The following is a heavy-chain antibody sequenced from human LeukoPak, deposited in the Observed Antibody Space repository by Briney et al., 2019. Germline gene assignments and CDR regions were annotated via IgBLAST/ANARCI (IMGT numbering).Heavy chain of an antibody. CDR3: ARLIVAGADYYYYYMDV. J-gene: IGHJ6*03. CDR2: ISAYNGNT. V-gene: IGHV1-18*01. CDR1: GYTFTSYD. Sequence: GASVKVSCKASGYTFTSYDISWVRQAPGQGREGMGWISAYNGNTNYAQKLQGRVTMTTDTSTSTAYMELSRLRSDDTAVYYCARLIVAGADYYYYYMDVWGKGTTVTVSS. D-gene: IGHD3-22*01.